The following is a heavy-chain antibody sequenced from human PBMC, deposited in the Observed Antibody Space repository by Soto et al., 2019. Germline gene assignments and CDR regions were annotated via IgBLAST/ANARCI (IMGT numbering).Heavy chain of an antibody. V-gene: IGHV3-33*01. Sequence: GGSLRLSCAASGFTFSSYGMHWVRQAPGKGLEWVAVIWYDGSNKYYADSVKGRFTISRDNSKNTLYLQMNSLRAEDTAVYYCARSYSSGWQDYYYYGMDVWGQGTTVTV. CDR1: GFTFSSYG. D-gene: IGHD6-19*01. CDR3: ARSYSSGWQDYYYYGMDV. J-gene: IGHJ6*02. CDR2: IWYDGSNK.